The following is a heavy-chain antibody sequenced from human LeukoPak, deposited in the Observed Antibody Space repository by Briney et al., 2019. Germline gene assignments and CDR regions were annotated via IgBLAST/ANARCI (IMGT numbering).Heavy chain of an antibody. CDR3: AVLASRYCGSTSCSDY. D-gene: IGHD2-2*01. Sequence: PGGSLRLSCAASGFTSSSYWMHWVRQAPRKGLVCVSGINGDGSSTNYADSVRGRFTISRDNAKNTLYLQMNSLRAEDTAVYYCAVLASRYCGSTSCSDYWGQGTLVTVSS. J-gene: IGHJ4*02. CDR2: INGDGSST. CDR1: GFTSSSYW. V-gene: IGHV3-74*01.